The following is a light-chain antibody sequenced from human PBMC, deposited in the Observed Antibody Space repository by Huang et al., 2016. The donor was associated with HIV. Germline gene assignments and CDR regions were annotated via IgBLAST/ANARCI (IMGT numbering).Light chain of an antibody. J-gene: IGKJ1*01. CDR3: QKYDSAPRT. CDR1: QVIGNS. CDR2: VAS. Sequence: DIQMTQSPSSLSAFVGDTVTITCRASQVIGNSLAWYQQKPGRPPKLLIYVASTLRSGVPSRFSGSGSGTDFTLTITNFQTEDIATYYCQKYDSAPRTFGQGTRVEV. V-gene: IGKV1-27*01.